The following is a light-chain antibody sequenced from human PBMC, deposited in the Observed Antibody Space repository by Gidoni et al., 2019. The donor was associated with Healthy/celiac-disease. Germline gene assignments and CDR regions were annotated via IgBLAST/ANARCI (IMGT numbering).Light chain of an antibody. V-gene: IGKV3-15*01. Sequence: EIVMTQSPATLSVSPGERATLSCRASQSVSSNLAWYQQKPGQAPRLLISGASTRATGIPARFSGSGSGTEFTLTISSLPSEDFSVYYCPQYNNWPWTFGQGTKVEIK. J-gene: IGKJ1*01. CDR3: PQYNNWPWT. CDR1: QSVSSN. CDR2: GAS.